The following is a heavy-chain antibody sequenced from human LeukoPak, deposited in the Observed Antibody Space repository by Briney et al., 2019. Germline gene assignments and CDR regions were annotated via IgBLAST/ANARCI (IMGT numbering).Heavy chain of an antibody. J-gene: IGHJ4*02. CDR3: ASGGAEGFDY. V-gene: IGHV3-48*01. CDR1: GFTFSTYW. CDR2: ISSSSTTI. Sequence: PGGSLRLSCAASGFTFSTYWMAWVRQAPGKGLEWVSYISSSSTTIYQADSVKGRFTISRDNAKNSLYLQMNSLRAEDTAVYYCASGGAEGFDYWGQGTLVTVSS.